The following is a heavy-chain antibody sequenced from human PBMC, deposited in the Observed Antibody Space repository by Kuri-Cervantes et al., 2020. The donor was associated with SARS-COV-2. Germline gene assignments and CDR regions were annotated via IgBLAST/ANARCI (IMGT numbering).Heavy chain of an antibody. CDR1: GGSISSGSYY. CDR3: ARDGTYSSSWRNWFDP. D-gene: IGHD6-13*01. J-gene: IGHJ5*02. V-gene: IGHV4-61*02. CDR2: IYTSGST. Sequence: LRLSCTVSGGSISSGSYYWSWIRQPAGKGLEWIGRIYTSGSTNYNPPLKSRVTISVDTSKNQFSLKLSSVTAADTAVYYCARDGTYSSSWRNWFDPWGQGTLVTGSS.